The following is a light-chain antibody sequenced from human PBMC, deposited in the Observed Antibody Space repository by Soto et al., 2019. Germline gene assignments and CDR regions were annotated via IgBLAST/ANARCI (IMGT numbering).Light chain of an antibody. CDR3: QQSYSIPQT. V-gene: IGKV1-39*01. CDR2: AAS. CDR1: QKVNRY. J-gene: IGKJ1*01. Sequence: IQLTQSPSSLSASVGDRVTITCRTSQKVNRYLNWYQQQPGKAPKLLIYAASILQSGVPSRFSGSGSGTDFTLAISSLQTDDFTTYYCQQSYSIPQTFGHGTKVEIK.